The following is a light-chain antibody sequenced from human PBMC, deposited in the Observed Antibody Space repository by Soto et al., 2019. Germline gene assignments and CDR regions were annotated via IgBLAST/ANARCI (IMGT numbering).Light chain of an antibody. V-gene: IGKV1-5*03. CDR1: HSISRC. Sequence: DIQMTQSPATLSGSVGDRVTITCRASHSISRCLAWYQQKPGKAPKLLIYKASSLESGVPSRFSGSGSGTEITPTISSLQPADFATYYCQQYNSTPWTFGQGTKVDIK. CDR2: KAS. J-gene: IGKJ1*01. CDR3: QQYNSTPWT.